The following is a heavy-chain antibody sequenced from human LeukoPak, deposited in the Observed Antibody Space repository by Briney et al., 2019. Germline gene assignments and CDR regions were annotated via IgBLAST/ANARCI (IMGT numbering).Heavy chain of an antibody. Sequence: GGSLRLSCAASGFTFSSYEMNWVRQAPGKGLEWVSYISSSGSTIYYADSVKGRFTISRDNAKNSLYLQMNSLRAEDTAVYCCARVGGGYNYGGFDYWGQGTLVTVSS. CDR2: ISSSGSTI. CDR3: ARVGGGYNYGGFDY. CDR1: GFTFSSYE. D-gene: IGHD5-24*01. V-gene: IGHV3-48*03. J-gene: IGHJ4*02.